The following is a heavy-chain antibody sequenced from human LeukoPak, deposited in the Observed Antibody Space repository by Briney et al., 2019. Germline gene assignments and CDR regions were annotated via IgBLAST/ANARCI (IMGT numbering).Heavy chain of an antibody. J-gene: IGHJ3*02. CDR2: ISSSSSYI. Sequence: PGGSLRLSCAASGFTFSSYEMNWVRQAPGKGLEWVSYISSSSSYIYYADSVKGRFTISRDNAKNTLYLQMNSLRAEDTAVYYCSRRGAVTYGFDIWGQGTMVTVS. V-gene: IGHV3-21*05. D-gene: IGHD4-17*01. CDR3: SRRGAVTYGFDI. CDR1: GFTFSSYE.